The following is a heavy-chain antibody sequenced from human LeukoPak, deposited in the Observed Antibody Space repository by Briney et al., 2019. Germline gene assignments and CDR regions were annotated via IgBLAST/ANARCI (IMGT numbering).Heavy chain of an antibody. J-gene: IGHJ4*02. CDR1: GFIFSSYA. CDR2: ISGSGGST. D-gene: IGHD6-19*01. CDR3: AKDGGSYSSGWYD. Sequence: PGGSLRLSCAASGFIFSSYAMSWVRQAPGKGLEWVSAISGSGGSTYYADSVKGRFTISRDNSKNTLYLQMNSLRAEDTAVYYCAKDGGSYSSGWYDWGQGTLVTVSS. V-gene: IGHV3-23*01.